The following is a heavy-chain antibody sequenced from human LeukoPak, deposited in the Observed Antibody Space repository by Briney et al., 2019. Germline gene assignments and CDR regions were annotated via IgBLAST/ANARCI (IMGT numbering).Heavy chain of an antibody. J-gene: IGHJ4*02. D-gene: IGHD1-26*01. V-gene: IGHV3-23*01. CDR3: ARDKIVGATLFDY. CDR2: ISGSGGST. Sequence: GESLRLSCAASGFTFSSYAMSWVRQAPVKGLEWVSAISGSGGSTYYADSVKGRFTISRDNSKNTLYLQMNSLRAEDTAVYYCARDKIVGATLFDYWGQGTLVTVSS. CDR1: GFTFSSYA.